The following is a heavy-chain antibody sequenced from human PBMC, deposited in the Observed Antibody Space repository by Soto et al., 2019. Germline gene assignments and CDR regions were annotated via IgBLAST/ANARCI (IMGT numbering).Heavy chain of an antibody. CDR1: GFTFSNYG. V-gene: IGHV3-33*01. Sequence: RLSCAASGFTFSNYGVHWVRQAPGKGLEWVAVIWYDGSSEYYTESVKGRFTISRDNSKNTLYLQMNSLRAEDTAVYYCARVPGSGTYYDNRIANDAFDIWGQGTMVTVSS. CDR2: IWYDGSSE. D-gene: IGHD3-10*01. CDR3: ARVPGSGTYYDNRIANDAFDI. J-gene: IGHJ3*02.